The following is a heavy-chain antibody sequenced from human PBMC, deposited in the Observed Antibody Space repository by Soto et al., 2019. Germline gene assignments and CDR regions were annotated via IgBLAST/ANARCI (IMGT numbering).Heavy chain of an antibody. V-gene: IGHV1-18*01. CDR2: ISAYNGNT. J-gene: IGHJ6*02. Sequence: QVQLVESGAEVKKPGASVKVSCKASGYTFTSYGISWVRQAPGHGLEWMGWISAYNGNTNYAQKLQGRVTMTTDTSTSTAYMELRSLRSDDTAVYYCARSIGRRLHEYYYGMDVWGQGTTVTVSS. CDR1: GYTFTSYG. D-gene: IGHD5-12*01. CDR3: ARSIGRRLHEYYYGMDV.